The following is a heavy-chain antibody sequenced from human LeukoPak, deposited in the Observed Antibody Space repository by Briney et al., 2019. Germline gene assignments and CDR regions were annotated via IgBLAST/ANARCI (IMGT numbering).Heavy chain of an antibody. CDR1: GDSLSSGGYY. J-gene: IGHJ3*02. CDR2: IYHTGGT. Sequence: SETLSLTCSVSGDSLSSGGYYWSWIRQHPGKGLEYIGYIYHTGGTYYNPSLKSRVTISVDTSNNQFSLKLNSVSAADTAVYYCARSGYCSGGNCYSNNAFDIWGQGTVVIVSS. D-gene: IGHD2-15*01. V-gene: IGHV4-31*03. CDR3: ARSGYCSGGNCYSNNAFDI.